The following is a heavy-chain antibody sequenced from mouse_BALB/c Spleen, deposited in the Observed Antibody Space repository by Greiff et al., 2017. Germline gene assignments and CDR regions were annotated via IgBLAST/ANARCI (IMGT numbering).Heavy chain of an antibody. V-gene: IGHV14-1*02. D-gene: IGHD3-1*01. CDR3: ARQLGLPYYYAMDY. Sequence: EVQLQESGAELVRPGALVKLSCKASGFNITDYYMHWVKQRPEQGLEWIGWIDPENGNTIYDPKFQGKASITADTSSNTAYLQLSSLTSEDTAVYYCARQLGLPYYYAMDYWGQGTSVTVSS. CDR1: GFNITDYY. CDR2: IDPENGNT. J-gene: IGHJ4*01.